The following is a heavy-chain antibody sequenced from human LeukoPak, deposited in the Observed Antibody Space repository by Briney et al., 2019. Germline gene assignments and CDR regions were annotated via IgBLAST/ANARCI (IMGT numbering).Heavy chain of an antibody. V-gene: IGHV3-30*04. D-gene: IGHD3-22*01. CDR1: GLTFSGYA. Sequence: GGSLRLSCAASGLTFSGYAMHWVRQAPGKGLEWVAVISYDGSNRFYTDSVKGRFTISRDNSKDTLYLQMNSLRAEDTAVYYCVMGKYYYDSSGYRVGYYFDYRGQGTLVTVSS. CDR2: ISYDGSNR. CDR3: VMGKYYYDSSGYRVGYYFDY. J-gene: IGHJ4*02.